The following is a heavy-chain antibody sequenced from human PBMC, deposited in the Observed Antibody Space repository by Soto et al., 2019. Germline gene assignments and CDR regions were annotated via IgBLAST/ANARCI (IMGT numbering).Heavy chain of an antibody. CDR1: GGSISSGGYY. V-gene: IGHV4-31*03. D-gene: IGHD6-19*01. J-gene: IGHJ5*02. Sequence: QVQLQESGPGLVKPSQTLSLTCTVSGGSISSGGYYWSWIRQHPGKGLEWIGYIYYSGSTYYNPSLKSRVTISVDTSKNQFSLKLSSVTAADTAVYYCARVRTSSGWYGWFDPWGQGTLVTVSS. CDR2: IYYSGST. CDR3: ARVRTSSGWYGWFDP.